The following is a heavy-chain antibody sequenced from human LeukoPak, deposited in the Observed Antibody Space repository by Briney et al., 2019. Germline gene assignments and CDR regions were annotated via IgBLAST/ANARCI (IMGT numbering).Heavy chain of an antibody. CDR1: GFTFSTYW. CDR2: INSDGSST. V-gene: IGHV3-74*01. J-gene: IGHJ4*02. CDR3: AREYSSSCFDY. D-gene: IGHD6-13*01. Sequence: GGSLRLSCEASGFTFSTYWMHWVRQAPGKGLVWVSHINSDGSSTSYADSVKGRFAISRDNAKNTLYLQMNSLRAEDTAVYYCAREYSSSCFDYWGQGTLVTVSS.